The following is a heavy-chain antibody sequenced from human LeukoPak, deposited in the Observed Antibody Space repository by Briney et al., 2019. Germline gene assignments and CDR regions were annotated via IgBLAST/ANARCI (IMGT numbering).Heavy chain of an antibody. V-gene: IGHV3-23*01. J-gene: IGHJ5*02. CDR2: ISGSGGST. Sequence: GGSLRLSCAASGFTFSSYAMSWVRQAPGKGLEWGSAISGSGGSTYHADSVKGRFTISRDNSKNTLYLQMNSLRAEDTAVYYCAKDVGIVVVTGNWFDPWGQGTLVTVSS. CDR1: GFTFSSYA. D-gene: IGHD3-22*01. CDR3: AKDVGIVVVTGNWFDP.